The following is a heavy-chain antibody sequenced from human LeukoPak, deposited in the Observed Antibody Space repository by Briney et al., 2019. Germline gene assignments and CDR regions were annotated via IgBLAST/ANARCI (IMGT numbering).Heavy chain of an antibody. Sequence: KPSETLSLTCTVSGGSISSYYWSWIRQPAGKGLEWIGRIYTSGSTNYNPSLKSRVTMSVDTSKNQFSLKLSSVTAADTAVYYCARADIVVVPAAGYYYYGMDVWGQGTLVTVSS. D-gene: IGHD2-2*01. CDR1: GGSISSYY. CDR3: ARADIVVVPAAGYYYYGMDV. J-gene: IGHJ6*02. V-gene: IGHV4-4*07. CDR2: IYTSGST.